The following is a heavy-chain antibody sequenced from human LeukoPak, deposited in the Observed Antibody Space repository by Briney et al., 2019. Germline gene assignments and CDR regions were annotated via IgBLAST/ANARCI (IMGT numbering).Heavy chain of an antibody. D-gene: IGHD2-2*01. V-gene: IGHV3-74*01. CDR2: INSDGSST. CDR1: GFTFSSYW. J-gene: IGHJ4*02. Sequence: GGSLGLSCAASGFTFSSYWMHWVRQAPGKGLVWVSRINSDGSSTSYADSVKGRFTISRDNAKNTLYLQMNSLRAEDTAVYYCVGHCSTTSCYLYWGQGTLVTVSS. CDR3: VGHCSTTSCYLY.